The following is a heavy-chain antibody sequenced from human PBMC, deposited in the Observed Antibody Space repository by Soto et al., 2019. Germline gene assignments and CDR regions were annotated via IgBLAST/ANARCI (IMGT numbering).Heavy chain of an antibody. CDR1: GYTFTGYY. V-gene: IGHV1-2*02. Sequence: ASVKVSCKASGYTFTGYYMHWVRQAPGQGLEWMGWINPNSGGTNYAQKFQGRVTMTRDTSISTAYMELSRLRSDDTAVYYCARYSDSSGYYAAWGQGTRVTVSS. CDR2: INPNSGGT. CDR3: ARYSDSSGYYAA. J-gene: IGHJ5*02. D-gene: IGHD3-22*01.